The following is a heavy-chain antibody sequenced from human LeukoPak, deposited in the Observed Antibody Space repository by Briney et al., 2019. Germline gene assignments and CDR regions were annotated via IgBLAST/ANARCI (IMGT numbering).Heavy chain of an antibody. CDR1: GDSVSSNSAA. CDR2: TYYKSKWYN. Sequence: SQTLSLTCAISGDSVSSNSAAWNWIRQSPSRGLEWLGRTYYKSKWYNDYAVSVKSRITINPDTSKNQFSLQLNSVTPEDTAVYYCARGLYCSGSSCYNWFDPWGQGTLVTVSS. J-gene: IGHJ5*02. D-gene: IGHD2-15*01. V-gene: IGHV6-1*01. CDR3: ARGLYCSGSSCYNWFDP.